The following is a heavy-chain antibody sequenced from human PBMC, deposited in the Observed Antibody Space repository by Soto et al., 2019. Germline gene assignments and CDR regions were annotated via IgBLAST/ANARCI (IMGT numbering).Heavy chain of an antibody. D-gene: IGHD3-10*01. CDR3: ARHRTMVRGFTSYYCYVMDV. Sequence: PGESLKISCKGSGYSFTSYCIGWVRQMPGKGLEWMGIIYPGDSDTRYSPSFQGQVTISADKSISTAYLQWSSLKASDTAMYYCARHRTMVRGFTSYYCYVMDVWGQGTTVIVSS. V-gene: IGHV5-51*01. CDR2: IYPGDSDT. J-gene: IGHJ6*01. CDR1: GYSFTSYC.